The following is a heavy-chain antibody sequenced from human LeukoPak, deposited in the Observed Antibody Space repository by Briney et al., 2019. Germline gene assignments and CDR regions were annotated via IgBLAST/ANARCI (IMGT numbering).Heavy chain of an antibody. V-gene: IGHV3-23*01. CDR3: AKATEQWLAYYFDY. J-gene: IGHJ4*02. CDR2: ISGSGGST. CDR1: GFTFSSYA. Sequence: PGGSLRLSCAASGFTFSSYAMSWVRQAPGEGLEWVSAISGSGGSTYYADSVKGRFTISRDNSKNTLYLQMNSVRAEDTAVYYCAKATEQWLAYYFDYWGQGTLVTVSS. D-gene: IGHD6-19*01.